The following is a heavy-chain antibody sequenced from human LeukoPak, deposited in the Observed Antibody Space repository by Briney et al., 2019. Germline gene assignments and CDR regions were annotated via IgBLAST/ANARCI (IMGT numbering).Heavy chain of an antibody. J-gene: IGHJ4*02. CDR1: GFTFSSYS. V-gene: IGHV3-21*01. Sequence: GGSLRLSCAASGFTFSSYSMNWVRQAPGKGLEWVSSISSSSYIYYADSVKGRFTISRDNAKNSLYLQMNSLRAEDTAVYYCARGARGYSGYRRYYFDYWGQGTLVTVSS. CDR2: ISSSSYI. CDR3: ARGARGYSGYRRYYFDY. D-gene: IGHD5-12*01.